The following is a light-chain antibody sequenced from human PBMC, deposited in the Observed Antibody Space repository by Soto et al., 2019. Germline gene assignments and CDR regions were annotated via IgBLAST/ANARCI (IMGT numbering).Light chain of an antibody. CDR3: CSYPGSHTWV. J-gene: IGLJ3*02. V-gene: IGLV2-11*01. CDR1: NSYIGNYNY. CDR2: DVS. Sequence: QSVLTQPRSVSGSPGQSVTISCTGTNSYIGNYNYVSWYQQHPGKAPKVMIYDVSKRPSGVPDRFSGSKSGNTASLTISGLQYEDEADYYCCSYPGSHTWVFGGGTKLTVL.